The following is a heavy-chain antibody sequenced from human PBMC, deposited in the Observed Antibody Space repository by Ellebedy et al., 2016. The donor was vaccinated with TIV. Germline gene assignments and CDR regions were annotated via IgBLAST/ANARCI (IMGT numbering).Heavy chain of an antibody. D-gene: IGHD6-13*01. CDR3: AKDHGRSSDY. CDR2: ISESGGNT. J-gene: IGHJ4*02. V-gene: IGHV3-23*01. CDR1: GFTFSSYA. Sequence: GESLKISCAASGFTFSSYAMSWVRQAPGKGLEWVSSISESGGNTFYADSVKGRFTISRDNSKNTLYLQMNSLRAEDTAVYYCAKDHGRSSDYWGQGTLVTVSS.